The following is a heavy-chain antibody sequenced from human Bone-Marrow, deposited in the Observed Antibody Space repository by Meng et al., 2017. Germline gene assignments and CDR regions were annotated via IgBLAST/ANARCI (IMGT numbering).Heavy chain of an antibody. CDR2: INWNGGST. CDR3: ARDSYCSGGSCYLPLDY. V-gene: IGHV3-20*04. CDR1: GFTFDDYG. Sequence: GSLRLSCAASGFTFDDYGMSWVRQAPGKGLEWVSGINWNGGSTGYADSVKGRFTISRDNAKNSLYLQMNSLRAEDTALYYCARDSYCSGGSCYLPLDYWGQGTLVTVSS. J-gene: IGHJ4*02. D-gene: IGHD2-15*01.